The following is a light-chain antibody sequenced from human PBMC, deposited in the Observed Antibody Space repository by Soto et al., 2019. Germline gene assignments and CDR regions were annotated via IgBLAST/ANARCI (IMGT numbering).Light chain of an antibody. CDR2: LNSDGSH. Sequence: QSVLTQSPSASASLGASVKLTCTLSSGHSSYAIAGHQQQPEKGPRYLMKLNSDGSHSKGDGIPDRFSGSSSGAERHLTISSLQSEDEADYYCQTWGTGIRVFGGGTKLTVL. V-gene: IGLV4-69*01. CDR3: QTWGTGIRV. CDR1: SGHSSYA. J-gene: IGLJ2*01.